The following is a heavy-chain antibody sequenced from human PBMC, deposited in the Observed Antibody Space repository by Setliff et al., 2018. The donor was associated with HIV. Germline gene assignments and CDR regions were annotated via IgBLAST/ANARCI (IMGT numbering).Heavy chain of an antibody. D-gene: IGHD6-13*01. CDR2: IYYSGST. CDR3: ARRELSIAAAGTYSDY. CDR1: GGSISSSSYY. Sequence: SETLSLTCTVSGGSISSSSYYWGWIRQPPGKGPEWIGSIYYSGSTYYNPSLKSRVIISVDTSKNQFSLKLSSVTAADTAVYYCARRELSIAAAGTYSDYWGQGTLVTVSS. J-gene: IGHJ4*02. V-gene: IGHV4-39*01.